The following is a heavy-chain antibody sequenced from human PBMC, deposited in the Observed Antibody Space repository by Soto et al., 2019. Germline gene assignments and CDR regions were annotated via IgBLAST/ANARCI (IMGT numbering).Heavy chain of an antibody. CDR3: ARTYYYDSTGYYRTFDY. D-gene: IGHD3-22*01. V-gene: IGHV3-23*01. Sequence: GGSLRLSCAASGFTFGSYAMSWVRLAPGKGLEWVSVAGPSGSSTFYADSVRGRFTISRDNVKNTLYLQMNSLRVADAALYFCARTYYYDSTGYYRTFDYWGQGTLVTVSS. CDR1: GFTFGSYA. J-gene: IGHJ4*02. CDR2: AGPSGSST.